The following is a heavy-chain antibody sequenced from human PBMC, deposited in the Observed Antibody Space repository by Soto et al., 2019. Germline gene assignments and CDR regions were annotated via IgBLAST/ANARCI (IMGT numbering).Heavy chain of an antibody. J-gene: IGHJ6*02. D-gene: IGHD3-10*01. V-gene: IGHV3-30*18. CDR2: ISYDGSNK. CDR1: GFTFSSYG. CDR3: AKVHFTYYYGSGSYYKKKPALDYYGMDV. Sequence: GGSLRLSCAASGFTFSSYGMHWVRQAPGKGLEWVAVISYDGSNKYYADSVKGRFTISRDNSKNTLYLQMNSLRAEDTAVYYCAKVHFTYYYGSGSYYKKKPALDYYGMDVWGQGTTVTVSS.